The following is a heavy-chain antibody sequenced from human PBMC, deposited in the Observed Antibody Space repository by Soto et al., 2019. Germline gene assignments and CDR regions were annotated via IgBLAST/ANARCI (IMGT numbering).Heavy chain of an antibody. CDR1: GFTVSSDY. CDR3: AREAQPNDAFDI. V-gene: IGHV3-53*01. CDR2: IYSGGST. J-gene: IGHJ3*02. Sequence: PGGSLRLSCAASGFTVSSDYMSWVRQAPGKGLEWVSVIYSGGSTYYADSVKGRFTISRDNSKNTLYLQMNSLRAEDTAVYYCAREAQPNDAFDIWGQGTMVTVSS.